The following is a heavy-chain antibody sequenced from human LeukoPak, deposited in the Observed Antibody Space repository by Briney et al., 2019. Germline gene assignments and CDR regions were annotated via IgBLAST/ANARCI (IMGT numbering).Heavy chain of an antibody. J-gene: IGHJ6*02. CDR2: INWNSDTK. CDR3: AKDTGGNGAYFYAMDV. V-gene: IGHV3-9*01. CDR1: GFAFHNYA. Sequence: GGSRSLSCVLSGFAFHNYAMHWVRRPPGGGLEWVSAINWNSDTKAYADSVKGRFTISRDRARNSLYLQMDSLRPEDTALYYCAKDTGGNGAYFYAMDVWGQGTMVTVSS. D-gene: IGHD4-23*01.